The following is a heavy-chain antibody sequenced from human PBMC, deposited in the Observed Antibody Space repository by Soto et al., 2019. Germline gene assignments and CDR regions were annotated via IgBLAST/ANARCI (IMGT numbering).Heavy chain of an antibody. V-gene: IGHV4-31*03. D-gene: IGHD3-22*01. CDR3: ATNHDDISGRPPLLFDS. J-gene: IGHJ4*02. CDR1: GDSIGTGGYY. Sequence: QVQLQESGPGLVKPSQTLSLTCTVSGDSIGTGGYYWDWIRQHPGKGPEWIGYIHYSGNTYYNPSLKRRLTISLDTSKNQFALHLSSVTAADTDVYYCATNHDDISGRPPLLFDSWGQGTLVTVSS. CDR2: IHYSGNT.